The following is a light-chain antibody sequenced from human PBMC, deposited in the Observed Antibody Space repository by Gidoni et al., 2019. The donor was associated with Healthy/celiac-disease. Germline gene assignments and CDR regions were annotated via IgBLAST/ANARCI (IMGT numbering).Light chain of an antibody. CDR2: AAS. J-gene: IGKJ4*01. CDR3: QQSYSTPHT. Sequence: EIQMTQSQSSLSASVGDRVTITCRASQSISSYLNWYQQKPGKAPKLLIYAASSLQSGVPSRFSGSGSGTDFTLTISSLQPEDFATYYCQQSYSTPHTFGGGTKVEIK. CDR1: QSISSY. V-gene: IGKV1-39*01.